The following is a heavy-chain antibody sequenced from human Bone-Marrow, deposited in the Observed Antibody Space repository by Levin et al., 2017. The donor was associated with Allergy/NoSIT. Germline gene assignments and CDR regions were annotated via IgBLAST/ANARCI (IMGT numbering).Heavy chain of an antibody. CDR3: AREKADSGYEPFDF. Sequence: GGSLRLSCEASGFTLSSHGMDWVRQAPGKGLEWVSYISSLSSTTYYSDSVKGRFTISRDNAKNSLYLQMNSLTDEETAVYYCAREKADSGYEPFDFWGRGALVTVSS. CDR1: GFTLSSHG. CDR2: ISSLSSTT. V-gene: IGHV3-48*02. D-gene: IGHD5-12*01. J-gene: IGHJ4*02.